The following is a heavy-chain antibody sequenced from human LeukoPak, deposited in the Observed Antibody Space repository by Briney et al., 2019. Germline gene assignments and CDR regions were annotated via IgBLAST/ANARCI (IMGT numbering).Heavy chain of an antibody. CDR3: AEFSGSPRDYYYYGMDV. D-gene: IGHD6-13*01. Sequence: TGGSLRLSCAASGFTFSSYAMSWVRQAPGKGLEWVSAISGSGGSTYYADSVKGRFTISRDNSKNTLYLQMNSLRAEDTAVYYCAEFSGSPRDYYYYGMDVWGQGTTVTVSS. CDR1: GFTFSSYA. J-gene: IGHJ6*02. CDR2: ISGSGGST. V-gene: IGHV3-23*01.